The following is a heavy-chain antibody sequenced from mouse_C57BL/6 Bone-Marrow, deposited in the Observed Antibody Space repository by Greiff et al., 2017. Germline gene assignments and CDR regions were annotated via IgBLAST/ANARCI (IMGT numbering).Heavy chain of an antibody. Sequence: EVQLQQSGPVLVKPGASVKMSCKASGYTFTDYYMNWVKQSHGKSLEWIGVINPYNGGTSHNQKFKGKATLTVDKSSSTAYMELNSLTSEDSAVYYCAREGTGWFAYWGQGTLVTVSA. V-gene: IGHV1-19*01. CDR3: AREGTGWFAY. J-gene: IGHJ3*01. D-gene: IGHD4-1*01. CDR1: GYTFTDYY. CDR2: INPYNGGT.